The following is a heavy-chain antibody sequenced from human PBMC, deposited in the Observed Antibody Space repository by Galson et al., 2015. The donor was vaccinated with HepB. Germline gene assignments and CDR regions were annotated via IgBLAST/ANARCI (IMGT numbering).Heavy chain of an antibody. CDR3: ARYNPSLGTFDI. D-gene: IGHD3-16*01. CDR2: ITPFNGNT. Sequence: SVKVSCKASGFTFTYRYLHWVRQAPGQAFEWMGWITPFNGNTNYAQKFRDRVTITRDRSMSTAYMELSSLRSEDTAMYYCARYNPSLGTFDIWGQGTMVTGSS. V-gene: IGHV1-45*02. J-gene: IGHJ3*02. CDR1: GFTFTYRY.